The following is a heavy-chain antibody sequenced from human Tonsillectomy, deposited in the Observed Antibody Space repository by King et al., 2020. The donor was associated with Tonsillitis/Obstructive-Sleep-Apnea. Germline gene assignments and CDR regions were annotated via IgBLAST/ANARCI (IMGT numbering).Heavy chain of an antibody. CDR3: ASGIAVAIFDY. J-gene: IGHJ4*02. CDR1: GGSISSYY. CDR2: IYYSGST. V-gene: IGHV4-59*01. D-gene: IGHD6-19*01. Sequence: QLQESGPGLVKPSETLSLTCTVSGGSISSYYWSWIRQPPGKGLEWIGYIYYSGSTNYNPSLKSRVTISVDTSKNQFSLKLSSGTAAETAVYYCASGIAVAIFDYWGQGPLVTVSS.